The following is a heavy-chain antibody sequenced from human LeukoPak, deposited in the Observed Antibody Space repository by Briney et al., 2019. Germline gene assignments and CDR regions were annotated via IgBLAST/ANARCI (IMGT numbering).Heavy chain of an antibody. Sequence: PGGSLRLSCAASGFTFSSYGMHWVRQAPGKGLEWVAFIRYDGSNKYYADSVKGRFTISRDNSKNTLYLQMNSLRAEDTAVYYCAKDLLASGRKTPFSHPYYFDYWGQGTLVTVSS. CDR3: AKDLLASGRKTPFSHPYYFDY. V-gene: IGHV3-30*02. CDR1: GFTFSSYG. CDR2: IRYDGSNK. J-gene: IGHJ4*02. D-gene: IGHD3-10*01.